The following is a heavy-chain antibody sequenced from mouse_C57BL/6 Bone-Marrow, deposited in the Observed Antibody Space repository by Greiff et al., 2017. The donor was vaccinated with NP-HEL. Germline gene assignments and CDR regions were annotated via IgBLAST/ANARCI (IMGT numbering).Heavy chain of an antibody. V-gene: IGHV5-12*01. CDR2: ISNGGGST. CDR3: ARQDYGSSYLYWYFDV. CDR1: GFTFSDYY. J-gene: IGHJ1*03. Sequence: EVKVVESGGGLVQPGGSLKLSCAASGFTFSDYYMYWVRQTPEKRLEWVAYISNGGGSTYYPDTVKGRFTISRDNAKNTLYLQMSRLKSEDTAMYYCARQDYGSSYLYWYFDVWGTGTTVTVSS. D-gene: IGHD1-1*01.